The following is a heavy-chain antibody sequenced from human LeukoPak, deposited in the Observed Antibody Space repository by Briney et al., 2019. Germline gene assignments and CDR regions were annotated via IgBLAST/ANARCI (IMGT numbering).Heavy chain of an antibody. J-gene: IGHJ4*02. CDR1: GFTFNNYG. CDR3: AKKSGDHFHFDF. CDR2: IGTSGANT. D-gene: IGHD2-21*01. Sequence: PGGSLRLSRAASGFTFNNYGMGWVRQTPGKGLEWVATIGTSGANTYHADSVKGRFTISRDNSKSTLYLQMNSLRAEDTAVYHCAKKSGDHFHFDFWGQGTLVTVSS. V-gene: IGHV3-23*01.